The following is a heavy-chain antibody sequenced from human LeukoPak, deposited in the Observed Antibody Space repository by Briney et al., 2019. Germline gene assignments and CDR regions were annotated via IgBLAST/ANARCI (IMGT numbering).Heavy chain of an antibody. Sequence: PGGSLRLSFSASGFTLSSFAMDWVRQAPGKGLDYISSISSNGESTYYADSVKGRFTISRDNSKNTLYLQMSSLRTEDTAVYWCVKSAINYGANWFDAWGQGTLVTVSS. V-gene: IGHV3-64D*09. CDR3: VKSAINYGANWFDA. D-gene: IGHD4/OR15-4a*01. CDR1: GFTLSSFA. CDR2: ISSNGEST. J-gene: IGHJ5*02.